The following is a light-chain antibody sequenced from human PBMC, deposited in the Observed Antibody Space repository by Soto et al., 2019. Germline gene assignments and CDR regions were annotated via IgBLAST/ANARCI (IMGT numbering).Light chain of an antibody. CDR1: SLHSSYI. Sequence: QSVLTQSSSASASLGSSVKLTCTLRSLHSSYIIAWHEQQPGKATRNLMKLEGSGSYNKGSGVPDRFSGSSSGADRYLTISNLQFEDEADYYCETWDSNTHTVFGGWTKRSVL. J-gene: IGLJ3*02. CDR3: ETWDSNTHTV. CDR2: LEGSGSY. V-gene: IGLV4-60*02.